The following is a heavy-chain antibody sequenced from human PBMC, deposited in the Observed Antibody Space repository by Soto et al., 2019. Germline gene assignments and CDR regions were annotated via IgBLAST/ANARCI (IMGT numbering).Heavy chain of an antibody. V-gene: IGHV3-33*01. D-gene: IGHD2-2*01. CDR1: GFTFSSHG. CDR3: ARDRCTSSSCYDAFDM. J-gene: IGHJ3*02. CDR2: MWYDGTNK. Sequence: LRLSCAASGFTFSSHGMHWVRQAPGKGLEWVALMWYDGTNKYYADSVKGRFTISRDNSKNTLYLQMNSLRAEDTAVYYCARDRCTSSSCYDAFDMWGQGTMVTVSS.